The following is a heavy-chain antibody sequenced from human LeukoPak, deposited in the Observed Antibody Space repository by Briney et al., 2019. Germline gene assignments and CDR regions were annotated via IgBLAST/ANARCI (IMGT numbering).Heavy chain of an antibody. CDR1: GYRFTSYW. J-gene: IGHJ2*01. D-gene: IGHD1-14*01. CDR2: IYPGDSNT. V-gene: IGHV5-51*01. Sequence: GASLKISCQGSGYRFTSYWIGWVRQVPGQGLEWLGIIYPGDSNTRYSPSLQGQVTISADDSINTASLQWRSLTASDTAIYYCARRKDWYFDLWGPGTLVTVSS. CDR3: ARRKDWYFDL.